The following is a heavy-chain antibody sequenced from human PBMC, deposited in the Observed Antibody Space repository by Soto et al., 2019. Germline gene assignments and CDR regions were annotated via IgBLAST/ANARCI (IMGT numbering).Heavy chain of an antibody. CDR1: GFPFSDYY. CDR3: ARTLAARFDY. J-gene: IGHJ4*02. V-gene: IGHV3-11*01. D-gene: IGHD6-6*01. Sequence: GGSLRLSCAASGFPFSDYYMSWIRQAPGKGLEWVSHITNSGSTTYYADSVKGRFTISRDNAKNSLFLQMNSLRAEDTAVYYCARTLAARFDYWGQGTPVTVSS. CDR2: ITNSGSTT.